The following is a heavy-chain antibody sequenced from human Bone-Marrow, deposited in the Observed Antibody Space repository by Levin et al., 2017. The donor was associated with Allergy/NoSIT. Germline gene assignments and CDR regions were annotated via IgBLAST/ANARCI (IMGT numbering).Heavy chain of an antibody. CDR3: ARDHEAYYCENGEYYPYQFEY. V-gene: IGHV1-18*01. J-gene: IGHJ4*02. CDR2: ISTFNGNT. Sequence: ASVKVSCKTSGYTFTSFGISWVRQAPGQGLEWMGWISTFNGNTNYAQNLQGRVTLTTDTSTTTAYMELSSLRSDDTAVYYCARDHEAYYCENGEYYPYQFEYWGQGTLVTVSS. D-gene: IGHD2-2*01. CDR1: GYTFTSFG.